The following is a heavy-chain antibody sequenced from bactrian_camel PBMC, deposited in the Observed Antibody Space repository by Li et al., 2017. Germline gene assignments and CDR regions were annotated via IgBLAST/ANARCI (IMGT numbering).Heavy chain of an antibody. V-gene: IGHV3S53*01. D-gene: IGHD2*01. CDR3: GTKWAGGNDYCPTSSTSSAAYLF. CDR2: INRDGTT. CDR1: VDAFNYC. J-gene: IGHJ4*01. Sequence: HVQLVESGGGSVQAGGSLTLSCAASVDAFNYCMGWFREAPGKFREAVAAINRDGTTTYGDSVKGRSTISQDAAKNTVYLQMNNMKPEDTAMYYCGTKWAGGNDYCPTSSTSSAAYLFWGQGTQVTVS.